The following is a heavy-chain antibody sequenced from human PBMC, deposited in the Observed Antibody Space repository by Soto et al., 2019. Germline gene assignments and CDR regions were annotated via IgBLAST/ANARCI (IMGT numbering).Heavy chain of an antibody. D-gene: IGHD3-3*01. CDR3: AKDHKHPDYDFWSGHDYYYYYGMDV. CDR2: ISYDGSNK. V-gene: IGHV3-30*18. Sequence: QVQLVESGGGVVQPGRSLRLSCAASGFTFSSYGMHWVRQAPGKGLEWVAVISYDGSNKYYADSVKGRFTISRDNSKNTLYLQMNSLRAEDTAVYYCAKDHKHPDYDFWSGHDYYYYYGMDVWGQGTTVTVSS. J-gene: IGHJ6*02. CDR1: GFTFSSYG.